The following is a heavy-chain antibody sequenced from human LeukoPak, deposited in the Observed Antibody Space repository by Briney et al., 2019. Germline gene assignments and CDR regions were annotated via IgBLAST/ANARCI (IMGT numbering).Heavy chain of an antibody. D-gene: IGHD1-1*01. V-gene: IGHV5-51*01. CDR3: ARCGSTTECFDY. CDR2: IYPGDSDT. J-gene: IGHJ4*02. CDR1: GYSFTTYW. Sequence: GESLKISCKGSGYSFTTYWIGWVRQMPGKGLECIGIIYPGDSDTTYSPSFQGQVTISADKSISTAYLQWSSLKASDTAMYYCARCGSTTECFDYWGQGTLVTVSS.